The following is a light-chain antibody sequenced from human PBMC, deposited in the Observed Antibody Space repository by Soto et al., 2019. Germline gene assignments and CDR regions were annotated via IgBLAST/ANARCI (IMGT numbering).Light chain of an antibody. J-gene: IGKJ1*01. CDR2: DAS. CDR3: QQYNSYYPET. Sequence: DIQMTQSPSSLSASVGDRVTITCRASQGIRDDLGWYQQKPGKATKLLIYDASSLESGVPSRFSGSGSGTEFTLTITSLQPDDFADYYCQQYNSYYPETFGQGTKVDIK. V-gene: IGKV1-17*01. CDR1: QGIRDD.